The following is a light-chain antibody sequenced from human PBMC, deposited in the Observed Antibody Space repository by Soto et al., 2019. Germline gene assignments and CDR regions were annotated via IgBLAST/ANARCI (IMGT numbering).Light chain of an antibody. Sequence: QSALTQPASMSGSPGQSITISCTGTSSDVGGYDYVSWYQQHPGKAPRLMIYKASNRPSGVSHRFSGSRSGNTASLTISGLQAEDEADYYCSSYTSGSTLYVFGTGTKVTVL. V-gene: IGLV2-14*01. J-gene: IGLJ1*01. CDR2: KAS. CDR3: SSYTSGSTLYV. CDR1: SSDVGGYDY.